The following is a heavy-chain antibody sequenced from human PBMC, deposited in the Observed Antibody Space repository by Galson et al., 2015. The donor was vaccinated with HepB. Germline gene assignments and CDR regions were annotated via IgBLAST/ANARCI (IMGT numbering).Heavy chain of an antibody. CDR3: GRGGLRAVAGTKDDS. D-gene: IGHD6-19*01. J-gene: IGHJ4*02. Sequence: SLRLSCAASGFSFSSYAMYWVRQAPGKGLEWVAIISYDGSNRYYPDSVKGRFTISRDNSKKTLYLQMNSLRAEDTAVYYCGRGGLRAVAGTKDDSWGQGTLVTVSS. CDR2: ISYDGSNR. V-gene: IGHV3-30-3*01. CDR1: GFSFSSYA.